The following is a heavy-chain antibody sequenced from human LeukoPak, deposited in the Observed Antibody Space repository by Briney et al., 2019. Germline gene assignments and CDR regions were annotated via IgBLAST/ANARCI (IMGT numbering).Heavy chain of an antibody. CDR3: AKAGDYGDYFDY. CDR2: IYHSGST. D-gene: IGHD4-17*01. V-gene: IGHV4-30-2*01. J-gene: IGHJ4*02. Sequence: PSETLSLTCAVSGGSISSGGYSWSWIRQPPGKGLEWIGYIYHSGSTYYNPSLKSRVAISVDRSKNQFSLKLSSVTAADTAVYYCAKAGDYGDYFDYWGQGTLVTVSS. CDR1: GGSISSGGYS.